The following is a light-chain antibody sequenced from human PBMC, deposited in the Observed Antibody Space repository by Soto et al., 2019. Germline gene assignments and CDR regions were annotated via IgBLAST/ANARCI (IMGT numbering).Light chain of an antibody. CDR1: SSAIAPYNY. CDR2: EVS. J-gene: IGLJ1*01. V-gene: IGLV2-14*01. Sequence: QSALTQPASVSGSPGQSITISCTGSSSAIAPYNYVSWYQQHPGKAPKLIIYEVSYRPSGISNRFSGSKSGNTASLTISGLQAEDEADYYCSSYTSSTNYVFGTGTKVTVL. CDR3: SSYTSSTNYV.